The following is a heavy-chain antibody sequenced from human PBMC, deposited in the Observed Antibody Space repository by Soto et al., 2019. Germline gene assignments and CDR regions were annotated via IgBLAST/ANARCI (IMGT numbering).Heavy chain of an antibody. CDR3: AXCIVVVVAATADNWFDP. V-gene: IGHV4-4*07. CDR1: GGSISSYY. D-gene: IGHD2-15*01. CDR2: IYTSGST. J-gene: IGHJ5*02. Sequence: SETLSLTCTVSGGSISSYYWSWIRQPAGKGLEWIGRIYTSGSTNYNPSLKSRVTMSVDTSKNQFSLKLSSVTAADTAVYYCAXCIVVVVAATADNWFDPWGQGTLVTVSS.